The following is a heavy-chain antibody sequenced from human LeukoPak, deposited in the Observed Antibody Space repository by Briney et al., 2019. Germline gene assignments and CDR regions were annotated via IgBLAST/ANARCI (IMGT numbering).Heavy chain of an antibody. CDR3: AAALTYYYDSSGYSSAG. D-gene: IGHD3-22*01. V-gene: IGHV1-58*02. J-gene: IGHJ4*02. CDR2: IVVGSGNT. Sequence: SVKVSCKASGFTFTSSAMQWVRQARGQRLEWIGWIVVGSGNTNYAQKFQERVTITRDMSTSTAYMELSSLRSEDTAVYYCAAALTYYYDSSGYSSAGWGQGTLVTVSS. CDR1: GFTFTSSA.